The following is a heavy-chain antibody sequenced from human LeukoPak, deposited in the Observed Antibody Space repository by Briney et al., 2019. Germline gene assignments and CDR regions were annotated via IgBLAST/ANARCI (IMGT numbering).Heavy chain of an antibody. CDR2: IYYSGNT. V-gene: IGHV4-59*08. CDR1: GGSISSYY. CDR3: ARSGDRHFPFDY. D-gene: IGHD3-10*01. Sequence: SETLSLTCTVSGGSISSYYWSWIRQSPGKGLEWIGYIYYSGNTNYNPSLKSRVTISIDTSKNQFSLKLSSVTAADTAVYYCARSGDRHFPFDYWGQGTLVTVSS. J-gene: IGHJ4*02.